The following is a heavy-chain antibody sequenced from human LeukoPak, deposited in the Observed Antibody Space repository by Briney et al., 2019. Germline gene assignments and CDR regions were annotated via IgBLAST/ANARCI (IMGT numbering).Heavy chain of an antibody. Sequence: PSETLSLTCAVYGGSFSGYYSSCIRQPPRKGLGWIGEIKHSGSTNSNLSLKSRVTVSIDTSKNQFSLKLSSVTAADTAVYYCARGRVRCLQFSPYHDAFDIWGQGTMVTVSS. V-gene: IGHV4-34*01. CDR3: ARGRVRCLQFSPYHDAFDI. J-gene: IGHJ3*02. CDR2: IKHSGST. D-gene: IGHD5-24*01. CDR1: GGSFSGYY.